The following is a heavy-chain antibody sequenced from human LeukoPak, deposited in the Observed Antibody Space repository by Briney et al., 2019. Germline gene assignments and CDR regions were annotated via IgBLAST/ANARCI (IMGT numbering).Heavy chain of an antibody. CDR1: GFTFSSYW. V-gene: IGHV3-74*01. CDR3: ARTDAVAGPLDY. CDR2: INSDGSST. Sequence: PGGSLRLSCAASGFTFSSYWMHWVRQAPGKGLVWVSRINSDGSSTSYADSVKGRFTISRDNAKNTLCLQMNSLRAEDTAVYYCARTDAVAGPLDYWGQGTLVTVSS. D-gene: IGHD6-19*01. J-gene: IGHJ4*02.